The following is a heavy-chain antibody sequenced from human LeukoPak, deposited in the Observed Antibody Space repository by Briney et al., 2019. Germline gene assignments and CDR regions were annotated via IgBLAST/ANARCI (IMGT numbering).Heavy chain of an antibody. CDR1: GYTFTSYG. J-gene: IGHJ3*02. Sequence: ASVKVSCKASGYTFTSYGISWVRQAPGQGLEWMGWISAYNGNTNYAQKHQGRVTMTTDTSTSTAYMELRSLGSDDTAVYYCARDMDCGGAPCGAFDIWGQGTMVTVSS. V-gene: IGHV1-18*01. D-gene: IGHD2-21*01. CDR2: ISAYNGNT. CDR3: ARDMDCGGAPCGAFDI.